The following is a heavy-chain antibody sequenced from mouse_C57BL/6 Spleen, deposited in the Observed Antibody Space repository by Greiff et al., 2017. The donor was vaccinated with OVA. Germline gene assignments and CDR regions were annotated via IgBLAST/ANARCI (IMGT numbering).Heavy chain of an antibody. CDR2: IYPGSGST. CDR1: GYTFTGYW. V-gene: IGHV1-55*01. CDR3: ASRSTVVAPYFDY. Sequence: VQLQQPGAELVKPGASVKMSCKASGYTFTGYWITWVKQRPGQGLEWIGDIYPGSGSTNYNEKFKSKATLTVDTSSSTAYMQLSSLTSEDSAVYYCASRSTVVAPYFDYWGQGTTLTVSS. D-gene: IGHD1-1*01. J-gene: IGHJ2*01.